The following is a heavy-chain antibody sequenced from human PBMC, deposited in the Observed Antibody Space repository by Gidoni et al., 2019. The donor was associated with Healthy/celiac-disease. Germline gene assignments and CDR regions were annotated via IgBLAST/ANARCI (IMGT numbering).Heavy chain of an antibody. CDR3: ATGGSITIFGVENHDAFDI. CDR1: GYTLTELS. CDR2: FDPEDGET. V-gene: IGHV1-24*01. D-gene: IGHD3-3*01. Sequence: QVQLVQSGAEVKKPGASVKVSCKVSGYTLTELSMHWVRQAPGKGLEWMGGFDPEDGETIYAQKFQGRVTMTEDTSTDTAYMELSSLRSEDTAVYYCATGGSITIFGVENHDAFDIWGQGTMVTVSS. J-gene: IGHJ3*02.